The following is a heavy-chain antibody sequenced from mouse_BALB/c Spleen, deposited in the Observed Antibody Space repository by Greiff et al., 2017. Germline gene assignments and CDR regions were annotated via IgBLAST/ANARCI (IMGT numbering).Heavy chain of an antibody. Sequence: EVKLVESGPSLVKPSQTLSLTCSVTGDSITSGYWNWIRKFPGNKLEYMGYISYSGSTYYNPSLKSRISITRDTSKNQYYLQLNSVTTEDTATYYCARGDDYDVDWYFDVWGAGTTVTVSS. V-gene: IGHV3-8*02. CDR1: GDSITSGY. CDR3: ARGDDYDVDWYFDV. D-gene: IGHD2-4*01. J-gene: IGHJ1*01. CDR2: ISYSGST.